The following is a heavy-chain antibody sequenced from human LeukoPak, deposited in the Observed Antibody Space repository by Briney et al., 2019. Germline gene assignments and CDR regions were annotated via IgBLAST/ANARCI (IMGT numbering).Heavy chain of an antibody. CDR1: GFTVSRNY. V-gene: IGHV3-66*01. J-gene: IGHJ4*02. CDR3: ARDLTERDDY. CDR2: IYSGGST. D-gene: IGHD4-4*01. Sequence: PGGSLRLTCAASGFTVSRNYLSWVRQAPGKGLEWVSVIYSGGSTYYADSVKGRFTISRDNSKNTVYLQMNSLRAEDTAVYYCARDLTERDDYWGQGTLVTASS.